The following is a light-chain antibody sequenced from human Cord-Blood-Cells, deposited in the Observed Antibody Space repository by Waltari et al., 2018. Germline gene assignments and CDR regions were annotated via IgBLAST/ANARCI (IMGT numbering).Light chain of an antibody. Sequence: QSALTQPPSASGSPGQSVTISCTGTSSDVGGYNYVSWYQEHPGKAPKLMICEFRKRASGVPDRFSGSKSGITASLTVSGLQAEDEADYYCSSYAGSNKGVFGGGTKLTVL. CDR1: SSDVGGYNY. J-gene: IGLJ2*01. CDR3: SSYAGSNKGV. V-gene: IGLV2-8*01. CDR2: EFR.